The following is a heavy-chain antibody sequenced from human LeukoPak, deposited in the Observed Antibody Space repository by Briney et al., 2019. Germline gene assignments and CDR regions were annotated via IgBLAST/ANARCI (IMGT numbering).Heavy chain of an antibody. CDR1: GGSISSYY. CDR2: IYYSGST. CDR3: ARGYSSSDYYFDY. Sequence: KPSETLSLTCTVSGGSISSYYWGWIRQPPGKELEWIGSIYYSGSTYYNPSLKSRVTISVDTSKNQFSLKLSSVTAADTAVYYCARGYSSSDYYFDYWGQGTLVTVSS. D-gene: IGHD6-13*01. V-gene: IGHV4-39*07. J-gene: IGHJ4*02.